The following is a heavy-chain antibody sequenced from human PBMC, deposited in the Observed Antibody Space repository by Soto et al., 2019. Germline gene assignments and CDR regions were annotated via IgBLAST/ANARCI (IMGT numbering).Heavy chain of an antibody. CDR3: SRLMERYCSGGSCYSFAFDI. J-gene: IGHJ3*02. CDR2: IYYSGST. D-gene: IGHD2-15*01. Sequence: QLQLQESGPGLVKPSATLSLTCTVSGGSIRSSSYYWGWIRQPPGKGREWIGCIYYSGSTYYNPSLKSRVPISEDQSKNQFSLKLRYVTAADTAVYYCSRLMERYCSGGSCYSFAFDIWGQGTMVTVSS. CDR1: GGSIRSSSYY. V-gene: IGHV4-39*01.